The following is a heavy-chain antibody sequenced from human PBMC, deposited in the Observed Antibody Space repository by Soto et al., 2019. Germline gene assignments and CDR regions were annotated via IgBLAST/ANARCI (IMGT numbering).Heavy chain of an antibody. D-gene: IGHD5-12*01. CDR2: IIPIFGTA. CDR3: ARGVKRILNHIAKD. J-gene: IGHJ4*02. CDR1: GGTFSSYA. V-gene: IGHV1-69*12. Sequence: QVQLVQSGAAVKKPGSSVKVSCKASGGTFSSYAISWVRQAPGQGLEWMGGIIPIFGTANYAQKFQGRVTITADESTSTADMKLSSLRSEDTAGYYCARGVKRILNHIAKDWGQGTLVTVSS.